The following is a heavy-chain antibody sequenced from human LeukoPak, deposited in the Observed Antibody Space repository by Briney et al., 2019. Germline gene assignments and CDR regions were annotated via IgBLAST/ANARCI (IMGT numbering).Heavy chain of an antibody. CDR2: ISWNSGSI. D-gene: IGHD2-2*01. J-gene: IGHJ2*01. V-gene: IGHV3-9*01. CDR3: ARELWHRYDWYFDL. CDR1: GFTFDDYA. Sequence: GGSLRLSCAASGFTFDDYAMHWVRQAPGKGLEWVSGISWNSGSIGYADSVKGRFSISRDNSKNTLYLQMNSLRVEDTAVYYCARELWHRYDWYFDLWGRGTLVTVSS.